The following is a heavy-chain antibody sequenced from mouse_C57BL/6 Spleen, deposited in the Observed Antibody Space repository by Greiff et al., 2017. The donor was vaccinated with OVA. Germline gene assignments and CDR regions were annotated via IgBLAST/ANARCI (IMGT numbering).Heavy chain of an antibody. D-gene: IGHD1-1*01. V-gene: IGHV5-16*01. J-gene: IGHJ1*03. CDR3: ARVYGSSWYFDV. Sequence: EVKLVESEGGLVQPGSSMKLSCTASGFTFSDYYMAWVRQVPEKGLEWVANINYDGSSTYYLDSLKSRFIISRDNAKNILYLQMSSLKSEDTATYYCARVYGSSWYFDVWGTGTTVTVSS. CDR1: GFTFSDYY. CDR2: INYDGSST.